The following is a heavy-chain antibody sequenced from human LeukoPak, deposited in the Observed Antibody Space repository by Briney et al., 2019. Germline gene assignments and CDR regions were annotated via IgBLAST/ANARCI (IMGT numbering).Heavy chain of an antibody. J-gene: IGHJ3*02. D-gene: IGHD3-3*01. V-gene: IGHV3-23*01. CDR2: ISGSGGST. Sequence: GGSLRLSCAASGFTFGSYAMSWVRQAPGKGLEWVSAISGSGGSTYYADSVKGRFTISRDNSKNTLYLQMNSLRSEDTAVYYCARDPYFTLPSGAFDIWGQGTMVTVSS. CDR1: GFTFGSYA. CDR3: ARDPYFTLPSGAFDI.